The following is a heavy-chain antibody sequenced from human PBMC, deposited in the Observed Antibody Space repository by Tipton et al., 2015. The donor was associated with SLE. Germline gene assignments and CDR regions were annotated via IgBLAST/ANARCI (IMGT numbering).Heavy chain of an antibody. V-gene: IGHV5-10-1*01. Sequence: QLVQSGAEVKKPGESLKISCKGSGYSFTSYWIGWVRQMPGKGLERMGRIDPSDSYTNYSPSFQGHVTISADKSISTAYLQWSSLKASDTAMYYCARAGVDYYDSSGSPSYWGQGTLVTVSS. J-gene: IGHJ4*02. CDR1: GYSFTSYW. CDR3: ARAGVDYYDSSGSPSY. D-gene: IGHD3-22*01. CDR2: IDPSDSYT.